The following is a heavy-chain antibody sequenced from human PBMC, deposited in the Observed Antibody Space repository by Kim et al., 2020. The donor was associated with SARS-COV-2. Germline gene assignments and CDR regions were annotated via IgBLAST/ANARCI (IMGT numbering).Heavy chain of an antibody. CDR3: ARHEAYCGGDCYPPPPRWDYYYYGMDV. D-gene: IGHD2-21*02. J-gene: IGHJ6*02. CDR1: GYSFTSYW. V-gene: IGHV5-51*01. Sequence: GESLKISCKGSGYSFTSYWIGWVRQMPGKGLEWMGIIYPGDSDTRYSPSFQGQVTISADKSISTAYLQWSSLKASDTAMYYCARHEAYCGGDCYPPPPRWDYYYYGMDVWGQGTTVTVSS. CDR2: IYPGDSDT.